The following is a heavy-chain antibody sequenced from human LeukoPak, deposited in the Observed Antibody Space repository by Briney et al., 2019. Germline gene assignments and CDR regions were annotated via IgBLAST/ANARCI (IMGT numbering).Heavy chain of an antibody. J-gene: IGHJ5*02. V-gene: IGHV1-69*05. D-gene: IGHD1-26*01. Sequence: SVKVSCKASGGTFSSYAISWVRQAPGQGLEWMGGIIPIFGTANYAQKFQGRVTITTDESTSTAYMELSSLRSEDTAVYYCVRSGQGSAGGILLSPWGQGTLVTVSS. CDR3: VRSGQGSAGGILLSP. CDR1: GGTFSSYA. CDR2: IIPIFGTA.